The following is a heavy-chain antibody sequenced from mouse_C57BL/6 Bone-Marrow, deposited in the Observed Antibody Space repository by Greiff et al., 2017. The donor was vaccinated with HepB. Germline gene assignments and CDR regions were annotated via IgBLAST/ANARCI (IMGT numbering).Heavy chain of an antibody. CDR1: GYTFTSYW. CDR3: AIWDYDPRLAY. Sequence: VKLQQPGAELVKPGASVKVSCKASGYTFTSYWMHWVKQRPGQGLEWIGRIHPSDSDTNYNQKFKGKATLTVDKSSSTAYMQLSSLTSEDSAVYYCAIWDYDPRLAYWGQGTLVTVSA. J-gene: IGHJ3*01. CDR2: IHPSDSDT. D-gene: IGHD2-4*01. V-gene: IGHV1-74*01.